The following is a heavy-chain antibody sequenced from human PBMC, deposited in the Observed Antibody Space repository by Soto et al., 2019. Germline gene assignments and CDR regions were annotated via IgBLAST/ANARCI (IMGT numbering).Heavy chain of an antibody. V-gene: IGHV3-33*01. J-gene: IGHJ5*02. CDR3: AREKWALRSYWFDP. Sequence: GGSLRLSCAASGFTFSSYGMHWVRQAPGRGLEWVAVIWYDGSNKYYADSVKGRFTISRDNSKNTLYLQMNSLRAEDTAVYYCAREKWALRSYWFDPWGQGTLVTVSS. CDR2: IWYDGSNK. D-gene: IGHD4-17*01. CDR1: GFTFSSYG.